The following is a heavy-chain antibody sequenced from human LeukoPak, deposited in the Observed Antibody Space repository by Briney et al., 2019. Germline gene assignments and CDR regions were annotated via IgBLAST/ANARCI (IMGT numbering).Heavy chain of an antibody. Sequence: PGGSLRLSCAASGFSFDDYAMSWVRQAPGKGLEWVSGINWSGVSTGYADSVKGRFTISRDNTKNSLFLQLNSLRAEDTAFYYRAKGKDTLNPYWYFDVWGRGTLVSVSS. V-gene: IGHV3-20*04. J-gene: IGHJ2*01. CDR2: INWSGVST. D-gene: IGHD5-18*01. CDR1: GFSFDDYA. CDR3: AKGKDTLNPYWYFDV.